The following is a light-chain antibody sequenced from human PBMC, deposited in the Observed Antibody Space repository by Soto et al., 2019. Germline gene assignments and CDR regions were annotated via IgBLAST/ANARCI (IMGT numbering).Light chain of an antibody. CDR1: QSVSSSY. CDR2: DVS. J-gene: IGKJ3*01. CDR3: QERTNWPLFT. V-gene: IGKV3-11*01. Sequence: EIVLTQSPATLSSSPGERATLSCRASQSVSSSYLAWYQQKPGQAPRLLIYDVSNRATGIPARFSGSGSGTDFTLTISSLEPEDFAVYYCQERTNWPLFTFGPGTKVDIK.